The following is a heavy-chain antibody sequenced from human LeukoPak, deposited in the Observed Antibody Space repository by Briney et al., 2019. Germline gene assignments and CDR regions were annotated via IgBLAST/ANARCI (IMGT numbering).Heavy chain of an antibody. CDR1: GYTFTNYA. V-gene: IGHV1-18*01. CDR2: ISGNNGDR. D-gene: IGHD1-26*01. J-gene: IGHJ6*04. Sequence: GASVKVSCKAFGYTFTNYAITWVRQAPGQGLEWMGWISGNNGDREYASKVQGRLSLSTDPSTGTALMELRSLRSDDTAVYYCARERRGQTWSHGIDVWGKGTTVIVSS. CDR3: ARERRGQTWSHGIDV.